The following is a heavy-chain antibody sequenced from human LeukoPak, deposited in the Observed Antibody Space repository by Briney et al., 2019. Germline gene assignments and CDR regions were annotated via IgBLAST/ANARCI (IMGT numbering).Heavy chain of an antibody. D-gene: IGHD3-10*01. CDR3: ARHYGP. CDR1: GGSISSGGYS. CDR2: IYHSGST. V-gene: IGHV4-30-2*03. Sequence: PSETLSLTCAVSGGSISSGGYSWSWIRQSPGRGLEWIGYIYHSGSTYYNPSLKSRVTVSVDTSKNQFSLKLSSVTAADTAVYYCARHYGPWGQGTLVTVSS. J-gene: IGHJ5*02.